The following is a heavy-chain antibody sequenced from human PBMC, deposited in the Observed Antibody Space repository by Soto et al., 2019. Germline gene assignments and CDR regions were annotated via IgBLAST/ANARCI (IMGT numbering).Heavy chain of an antibody. D-gene: IGHD3-10*01. CDR1: GGSISSGGYY. Sequence: SETLSLTCTVSGGSISSGGYYWSWIRQHPGKGLKWIGYIYYSGSTYYNPSLKSRVTISVDTSKNQFSLKLSSVTAADTAVYYCSRYFYGSGGIITNWFDPWGQGTLVNVSS. CDR3: SRYFYGSGGIITNWFDP. J-gene: IGHJ5*02. CDR2: IYYSGST. V-gene: IGHV4-31*03.